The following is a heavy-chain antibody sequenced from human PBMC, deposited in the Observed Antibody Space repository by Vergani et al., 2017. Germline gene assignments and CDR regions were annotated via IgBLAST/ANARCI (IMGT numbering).Heavy chain of an antibody. CDR2: ISGSGGST. V-gene: IGHV3-23*01. J-gene: IGHJ4*02. Sequence: EVQLLESGGGLVQPGGSLRLSCAASGFTFSSYAMSWVRQAPGKGLEWVSAISGSGGSTYYADSVKGRFTISRDNSKNTLYLQMNSLRAEDTAVYYCAKDLTPHIVVVIATSIDYWGQGTLVTVSS. CDR3: AKDLTPHIVVVIATSIDY. CDR1: GFTFSSYA. D-gene: IGHD2-21*01.